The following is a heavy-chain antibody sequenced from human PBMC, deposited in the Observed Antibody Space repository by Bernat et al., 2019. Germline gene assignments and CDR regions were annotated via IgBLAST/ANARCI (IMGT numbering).Heavy chain of an antibody. J-gene: IGHJ6*03. V-gene: IGHV1-69*01. CDR2: IIPIFGTA. CDR3: ARDSLPTDYYGSGRYSHHDNYYYSYMDV. D-gene: IGHD3-10*01. CDR1: GGTFSSYA. Sequence: QVQLVQSGAEVKKPGSSVKVSCKASGGTFSSYAISWVRQAPGQGLEWMGGIIPIFGTANYAQKFQGRVTITADESTSTAYMELSSLRSEDTAVYYCARDSLPTDYYGSGRYSHHDNYYYSYMDVWGKGTTVTVSS.